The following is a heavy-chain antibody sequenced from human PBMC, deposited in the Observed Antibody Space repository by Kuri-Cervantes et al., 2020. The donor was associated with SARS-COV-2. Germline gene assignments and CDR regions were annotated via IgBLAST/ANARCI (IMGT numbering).Heavy chain of an antibody. CDR2: IYYSGST. CDR3: ARVYYNSSGYYGVRYFDY. Sequence: GSLRLSCTVSGGSISSYYWSWIRQPPGKGLEWIGYIYYSGSTNYNPSLKSRVTISVDTSKNQFSLKLSSVTAADTAVYYCARVYYNSSGYYGVRYFDYWGQGTLVTVSS. J-gene: IGHJ4*02. V-gene: IGHV4-59*01. D-gene: IGHD3-22*01. CDR1: GGSISSYY.